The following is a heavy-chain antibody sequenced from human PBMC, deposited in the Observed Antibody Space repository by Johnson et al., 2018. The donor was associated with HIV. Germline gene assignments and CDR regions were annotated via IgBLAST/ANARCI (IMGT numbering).Heavy chain of an antibody. V-gene: IGHV3-53*01. CDR3: ARGYILTGYSGAFDL. CDR1: GFTVSSNY. J-gene: IGHJ3*01. Sequence: VQLVESGGGLIQPGGSLRLSCAASGFTVSSNYMSWVRQAPGKGLEWVSVVYSGGSTYYADSVKGRFTVSRDNSKNTVYLQMNSLRDEDTAGYYWARGYILTGYSGAFDLWGKGTMVTVSS. CDR2: VYSGGST. D-gene: IGHD3-9*01.